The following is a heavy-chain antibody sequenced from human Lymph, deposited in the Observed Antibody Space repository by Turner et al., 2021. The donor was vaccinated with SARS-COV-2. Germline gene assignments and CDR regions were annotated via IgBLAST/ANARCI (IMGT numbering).Heavy chain of an antibody. D-gene: IGHD3-3*01. Sequence: QVQLVQSGAEVKKPGASVKVSCKASGYTFPGYYMHWVRQAPGQGLEWMGWSNPNSGGTNYAQKIQGRVTMTRDTSISTAYMELSRLRSDDTAVYYCARDVERYNDFWSGYSGGYGLDVWGQGTTVTVSS. J-gene: IGHJ6*02. CDR2: SNPNSGGT. CDR1: GYTFPGYY. V-gene: IGHV1-2*02. CDR3: ARDVERYNDFWSGYSGGYGLDV.